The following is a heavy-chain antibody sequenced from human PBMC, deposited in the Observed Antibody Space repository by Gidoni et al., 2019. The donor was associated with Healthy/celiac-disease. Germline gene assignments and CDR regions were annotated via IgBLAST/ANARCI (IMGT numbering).Heavy chain of an antibody. CDR2: ISWNSGSI. Sequence: EVQLVESGGGLVQLGRSLRLSCVASGLTFDDYAMHWVRQAPGKVLECVSGISWNSGSIGYADSVKGRFTISRDNAKNSLYLQMNSLRAEDTALYYCAKDMGGVEMATIYYFDYWGQGTLVTVSS. CDR1: GLTFDDYA. V-gene: IGHV3-9*01. J-gene: IGHJ4*02. D-gene: IGHD5-12*01. CDR3: AKDMGGVEMATIYYFDY.